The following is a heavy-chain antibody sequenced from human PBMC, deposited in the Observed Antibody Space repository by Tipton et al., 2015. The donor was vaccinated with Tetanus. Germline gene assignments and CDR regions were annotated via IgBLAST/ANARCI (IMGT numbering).Heavy chain of an antibody. J-gene: IGHJ4*02. D-gene: IGHD1-1*01. Sequence: QSGAEVKKPGASVKVSCKTSGCSFGSYGITWVRQAPGQGLEWMGWIDTRNGNTAYAPKFQGRVTMTTDTSTTTAYMELRSLRSDDTAVYYCARGGTMDYWGQGTLVTVSA. CDR2: IDTRNGNT. CDR1: GCSFGSYG. V-gene: IGHV1-18*01. CDR3: ARGGTMDY.